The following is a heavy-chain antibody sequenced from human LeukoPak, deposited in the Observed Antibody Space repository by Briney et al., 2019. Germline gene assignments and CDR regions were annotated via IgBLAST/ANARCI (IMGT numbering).Heavy chain of an antibody. CDR3: ARLHFGYFAPHYYYYMDV. CDR1: GYTFTGYY. CDR2: INPNSGGT. V-gene: IGHV1-2*02. J-gene: IGHJ6*03. Sequence: ASVKVSCKASGYTFTGYYLHWVRLAPGQGLEWMGWINPNSGGTNYAQKFRGRVTMTRDTSISTAYMELSRLRSDDTAVYYCARLHFGYFAPHYYYYMDVWGKGTTVTVSS. D-gene: IGHD3-9*01.